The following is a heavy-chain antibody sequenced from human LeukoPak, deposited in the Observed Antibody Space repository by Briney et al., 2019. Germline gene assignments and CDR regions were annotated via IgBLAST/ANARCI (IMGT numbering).Heavy chain of an antibody. CDR3: ARESYYGSGSEGYFAY. D-gene: IGHD3-10*01. CDR2: IYYSGST. Sequence: PSETLSLTCTVSGGSISSYYWSWIRPPPGKGLEWIGYIYYSGSTNYNPSLKSRVTISVDTSKNQFSLKLSSVTAADTAVYYCARESYYGSGSEGYFAYWGQGTLVTVSS. CDR1: GGSISSYY. J-gene: IGHJ4*02. V-gene: IGHV4-59*01.